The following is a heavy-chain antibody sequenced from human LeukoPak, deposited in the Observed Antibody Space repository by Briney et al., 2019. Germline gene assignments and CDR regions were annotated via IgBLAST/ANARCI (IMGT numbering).Heavy chain of an antibody. D-gene: IGHD4-17*01. J-gene: IGHJ6*02. V-gene: IGHV5-51*01. Sequence: GESLKIPCKGSGYSFTSYWIGWVRQMPGKGLEWMGIIYPGDSDTRYSPSFQGQVTISADKSISTAYLQWSSLKASDTAMYYCARHWDYGEYYYYGMDVWGQGTTVTVSS. CDR3: ARHWDYGEYYYYGMDV. CDR1: GYSFTSYW. CDR2: IYPGDSDT.